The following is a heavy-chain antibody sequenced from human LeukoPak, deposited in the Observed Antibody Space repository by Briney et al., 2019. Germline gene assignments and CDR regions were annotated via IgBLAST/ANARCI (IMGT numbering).Heavy chain of an antibody. CDR1: AYTISRNY. Sequence: PGGSLRLSYAASAYTISRNYISWGRQAPGKGLEWVSVISSGGTTYYADSVKGRFTIARDNSKNTLYLQMNSQRAEDTAVYYCERAKEMATITDYWGQGTLVTVSS. V-gene: IGHV3-66*01. D-gene: IGHD5-24*01. CDR3: ERAKEMATITDY. J-gene: IGHJ4*02. CDR2: ISSGGTT.